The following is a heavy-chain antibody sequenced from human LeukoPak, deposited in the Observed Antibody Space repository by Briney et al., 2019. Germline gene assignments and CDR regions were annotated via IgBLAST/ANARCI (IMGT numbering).Heavy chain of an antibody. V-gene: IGHV4-59*01. D-gene: IGHD2-15*01. CDR1: GGSISGFY. CDR3: ARDRCSGGSCYSDY. J-gene: IGHJ4*02. CDR2: IYYSGST. Sequence: SGTLSLTCTVSGGSISGFYWSWIRQPPGKGLEWIGYIYYSGSTNYHPSLKSRVTISLDTSKNQFSLRLSSVTAADTAVYYCARDRCSGGSCYSDYRGQGTLVTVSS.